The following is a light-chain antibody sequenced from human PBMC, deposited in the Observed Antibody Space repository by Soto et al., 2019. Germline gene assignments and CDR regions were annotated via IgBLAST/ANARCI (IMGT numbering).Light chain of an antibody. Sequence: EIVLTQSPATLSLSPGERATLSCRASQSLTSYLTWYQQKPGQAPRLLISDGSNRATGIPARFSASGSGTDFTLSISNPESEDFSVFYCLHRSNWSPMYTFGQGTKLESK. CDR2: DGS. V-gene: IGKV3-11*01. CDR1: QSLTSY. J-gene: IGKJ2*01. CDR3: LHRSNWSPMYT.